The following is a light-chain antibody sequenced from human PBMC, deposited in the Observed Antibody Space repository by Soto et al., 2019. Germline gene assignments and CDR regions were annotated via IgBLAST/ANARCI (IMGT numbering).Light chain of an antibody. V-gene: IGKV3-11*01. CDR3: QQRGA. Sequence: EVVLTQSPATLSLSPGERATLSCRASQSVDSSLAWYQQKLGQAPRLLIYDASNRATGIPGRFSGSGSGTDFTLTISSLVPEDFAVYYCQQRGAFGQGTKVEIK. J-gene: IGKJ2*01. CDR2: DAS. CDR1: QSVDSS.